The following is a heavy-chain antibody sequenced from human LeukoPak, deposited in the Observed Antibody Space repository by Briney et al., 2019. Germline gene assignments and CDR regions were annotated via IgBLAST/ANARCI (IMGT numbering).Heavy chain of an antibody. CDR1: GGSISSSSYY. CDR3: ARVVVAATFDY. J-gene: IGHJ4*02. CDR2: IYYSGST. D-gene: IGHD2-15*01. Sequence: KTSETLSLTCTVSGGSISSSSYYWGWVRQPPGKRLEWIGSIYYSGSTYYNPSLKSRVTISVDTSKNQFSLKLSSVTAADTAVYYCARVVVAATFDYWGQGTLVTVSS. V-gene: IGHV4-39*07.